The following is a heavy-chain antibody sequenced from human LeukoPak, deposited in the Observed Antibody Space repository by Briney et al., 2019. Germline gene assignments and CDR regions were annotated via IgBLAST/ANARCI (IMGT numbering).Heavy chain of an antibody. J-gene: IGHJ6*02. CDR2: IDYSGST. Sequence: SETLSLTCTVPGGSISSYYWSWIRQPPGKGLEWIGYIDYSGSTNYNPSLKSRVTISVDTSKNQFSLKLSSVTAADTAVYYCVRSGPYWSYYGMDVWGQGTTVTVSS. D-gene: IGHD2-8*02. V-gene: IGHV4-59*01. CDR1: GGSISSYY. CDR3: VRSGPYWSYYGMDV.